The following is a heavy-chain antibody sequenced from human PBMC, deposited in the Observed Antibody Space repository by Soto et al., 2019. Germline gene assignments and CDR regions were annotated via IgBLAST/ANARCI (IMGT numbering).Heavy chain of an antibody. CDR3: ARNTADRGKYYFDY. D-gene: IGHD4-17*01. V-gene: IGHV4-31*03. CDR2: IYYSGST. J-gene: IGHJ4*02. Sequence: QVQLQESGPGLVKPSQTLSLTCTVSGGSISSGGYYWSWIRQHPGKGLEWIGYIYYSGSTYYNPSLKSRVTISVDTSKNQFSLKLSSVTAADTAVYYCARNTADRGKYYFDYWGQGTLVTVSS. CDR1: GGSISSGGYY.